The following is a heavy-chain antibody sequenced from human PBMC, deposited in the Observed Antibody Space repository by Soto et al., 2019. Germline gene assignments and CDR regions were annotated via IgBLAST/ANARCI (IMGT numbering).Heavy chain of an antibody. CDR2: ISGSDSST. CDR1: GFTFSSYA. D-gene: IGHD5-12*01. Sequence: EVQLLESGGGLVQPGGSLRLSCAASGFTFSSYAMNWVRQAPGKGLEWVSVISGSDSSTYYADSVKGRFTISRDNSKNTLYVQMNRLRAEDTAIYYCAKAISGYNAPLDHWRQGTRVTVSS. CDR3: AKAISGYNAPLDH. V-gene: IGHV3-23*01. J-gene: IGHJ4*02.